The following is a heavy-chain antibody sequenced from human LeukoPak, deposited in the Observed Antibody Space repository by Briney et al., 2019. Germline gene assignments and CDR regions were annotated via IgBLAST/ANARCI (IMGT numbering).Heavy chain of an antibody. D-gene: IGHD2-21*02. CDR2: ISSSSSYI. Sequence: SGGSLRLSCAASGFTFSSYSMNWVRQAPGKGLEWVSSISSSSSYIYYADSVKGRFTISRDNAKNSLYLQMNSLRAEDTAVYYCARDGEVVVTAFYFDYWGQGTLVPVSS. V-gene: IGHV3-21*01. CDR1: GFTFSSYS. J-gene: IGHJ4*02. CDR3: ARDGEVVVTAFYFDY.